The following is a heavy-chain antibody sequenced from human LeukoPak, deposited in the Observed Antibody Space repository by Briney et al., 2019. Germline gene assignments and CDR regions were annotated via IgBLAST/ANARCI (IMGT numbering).Heavy chain of an antibody. J-gene: IGHJ3*02. CDR2: ISAYNGNT. CDR1: GYTFTSYG. V-gene: IGHV1-18*01. D-gene: IGHD6-13*01. Sequence: ASVKVSCKASGYTFTSYGISWVGQAPGQGLEGMGWISAYNGNTNYAQKLQGRVTMTTDTSNSTDYMELRSLRSDDTAVSYCARDDGSSWSGYAFDIWGQGTMVTVSS. CDR3: ARDDGSSWSGYAFDI.